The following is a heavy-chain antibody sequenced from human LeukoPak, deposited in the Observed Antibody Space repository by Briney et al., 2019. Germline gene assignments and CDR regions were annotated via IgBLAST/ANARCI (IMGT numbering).Heavy chain of an antibody. CDR2: ISSSSSTI. CDR3: ARCSGWAFKN. CDR1: GFTFSSFQ. Sequence: GGSLRLSCAASGFTFSSFQMNWVRQAPGKGLEWVSYISSSSSTIYYADSVKGRFTISRDNAKNSLYLQMDSLRAEDTAIYYCARCSGWAFKNWGQGTLVTVSS. D-gene: IGHD6-19*01. J-gene: IGHJ4*02. V-gene: IGHV3-48*03.